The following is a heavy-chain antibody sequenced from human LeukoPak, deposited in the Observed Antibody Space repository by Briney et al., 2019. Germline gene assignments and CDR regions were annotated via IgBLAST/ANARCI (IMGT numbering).Heavy chain of an antibody. V-gene: IGHV3-53*01. J-gene: IGHJ3*02. CDR3: AREDPGHWSRRAFDI. Sequence: GGSLRLSCAVSGFTVSTNYMSWGRQAPGKGLEWVSVIYGGGTTYYADSVKGRFTISRDNSKNTLYLQMNSLRAEDTAVYYCAREDPGHWSRRAFDIWGQGTMVTVSS. CDR1: GFTVSTNY. D-gene: IGHD2-8*02. CDR2: IYGGGTT.